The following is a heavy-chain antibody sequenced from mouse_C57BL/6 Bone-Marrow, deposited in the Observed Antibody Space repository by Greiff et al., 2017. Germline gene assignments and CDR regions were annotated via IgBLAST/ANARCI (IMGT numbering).Heavy chain of an antibody. Sequence: EVQLQQSGAELVRPGASVKLSCTASGFNIKDDYMHWVKQRPEQGLEWIGWIDPENGDTEYASKFQAKATITADTSSNTAYLQLSSLTSEDTAVYYCTTIYYYGSSPLDYWGQGTTLTVSS. CDR1: GFNIKDDY. CDR2: IDPENGDT. J-gene: IGHJ2*01. V-gene: IGHV14-4*01. CDR3: TTIYYYGSSPLDY. D-gene: IGHD1-1*01.